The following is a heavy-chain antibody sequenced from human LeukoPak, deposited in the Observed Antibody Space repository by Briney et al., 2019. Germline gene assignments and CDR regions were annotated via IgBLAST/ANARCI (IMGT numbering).Heavy chain of an antibody. D-gene: IGHD6-19*01. J-gene: IGHJ4*02. CDR2: INHSGST. CDR3: ARCVRIAVAKTRLFDY. Sequence: SETLSLTCADYGGSFSGYYWSWIRQSPGKGLEWIREINHSGSTNYNLSLKSRVTISVDTSKNQFSLKLSSVTAADTAVYYCARCVRIAVAKTRLFDYWGQGTLVTVSS. CDR1: GGSFSGYY. V-gene: IGHV4-34*01.